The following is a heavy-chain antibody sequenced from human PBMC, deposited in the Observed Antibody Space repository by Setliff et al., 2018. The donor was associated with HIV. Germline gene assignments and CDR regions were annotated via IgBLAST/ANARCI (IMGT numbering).Heavy chain of an antibody. CDR1: GDSVSSYF. Sequence: LSLTCSVSGDSVSSYFWAWIRQPAGKGLEWIGRVYSNGNTNYNPSLKSRVTMAVDTSKNQIFLSLTSVTAADTGVYYCARDSGITMVRKVIGRAGLDAWGQGTRVTVSS. V-gene: IGHV4-4*07. CDR2: VYSNGNT. J-gene: IGHJ5*02. CDR3: ARDSGITMVRKVIGRAGLDA. D-gene: IGHD3-10*01.